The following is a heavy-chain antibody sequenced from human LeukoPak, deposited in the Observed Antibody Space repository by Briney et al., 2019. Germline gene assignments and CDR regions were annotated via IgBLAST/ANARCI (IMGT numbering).Heavy chain of an antibody. CDR1: GFTFSSYA. Sequence: GGSLRLSCAASGFTFSSYAMSWVRQAPGKGLEWVSAISGSGGSTYYADSVKGRFTISRDNSKNTLYLQMNSLRAEDTAVYYCXXXXXXXWYMVYYFDYWGQGTLVTVSS. CDR2: ISGSGGST. CDR3: XXXXXXXWYMVYYFDY. D-gene: IGHD6-13*01. V-gene: IGHV3-23*01. J-gene: IGHJ4*02.